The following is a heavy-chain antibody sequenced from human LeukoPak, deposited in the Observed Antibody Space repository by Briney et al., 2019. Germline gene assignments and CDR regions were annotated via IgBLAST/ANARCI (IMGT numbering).Heavy chain of an antibody. CDR3: ARELAQYGSEQN. J-gene: IGHJ4*02. CDR2: IIPILGIA. Sequence: GGSVTVSCKASGGTFSSYTMSWVGQAPGEGGEGMGRIIPILGIANYAQKFQGRVTITADNSTTTAYMELSSLRSEDTAVYYCARELAQYGSEQNWGQGTLVTVSS. D-gene: IGHD3-10*01. V-gene: IGHV1-69*04. CDR1: GGTFSSYT.